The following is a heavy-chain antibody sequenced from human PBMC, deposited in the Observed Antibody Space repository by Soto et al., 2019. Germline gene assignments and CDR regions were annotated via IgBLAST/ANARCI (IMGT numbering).Heavy chain of an antibody. CDR3: TRALSGSYDS. D-gene: IGHD1-26*01. Sequence: SQTLSLTCAISGDSVSSKSAAWNWIRQSPSRGLEWLERTYYRSKWSTDYAVSVKSRITINPDTSKNQFSLQLNSVTPEDTAVYYCTRALSGSYDSWGQGTLVTVSS. CDR1: GDSVSSKSAA. V-gene: IGHV6-1*01. CDR2: TYYRSKWST. J-gene: IGHJ5*01.